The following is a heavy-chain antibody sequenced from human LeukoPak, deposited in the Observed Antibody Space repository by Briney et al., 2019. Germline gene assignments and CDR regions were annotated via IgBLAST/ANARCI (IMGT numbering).Heavy chain of an antibody. J-gene: IGHJ6*03. CDR3: AKESNYYIGGVYKPQSYYRDV. CDR1: GGSISINSYY. CDR2: IYYSGGT. D-gene: IGHD2-8*02. V-gene: IGHV4-39*02. Sequence: SETLSLTCTVSGGSISINSYYWGWIRQPPGKGLEWIGSIYYSGGTYYNPSLRSRLTISVDTSKNQFSLKLSSVTAADTAVYYWAKESNYYIGGVYKPQSYYRDVWAKGTTVTVSS.